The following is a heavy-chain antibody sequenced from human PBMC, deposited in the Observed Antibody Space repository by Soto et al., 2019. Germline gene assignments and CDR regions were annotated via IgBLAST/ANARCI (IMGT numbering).Heavy chain of an antibody. V-gene: IGHV3-13*01. Sequence: EVQLVESGGGLVQPGGPLRLSCAASGFTFSSYDMHWVRQATGKGLEWVSAIGTAGDTYYPGSVKGRFTISRENAKNSLYLQMNILRAGDTAVYYCARGLVSRGNAFDIWGQGTMVTVSS. CDR1: GFTFSSYD. CDR2: IGTAGDT. D-gene: IGHD2-8*01. CDR3: ARGLVSRGNAFDI. J-gene: IGHJ3*02.